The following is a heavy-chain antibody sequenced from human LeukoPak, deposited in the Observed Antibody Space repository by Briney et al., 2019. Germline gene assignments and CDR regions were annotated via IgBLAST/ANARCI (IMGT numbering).Heavy chain of an antibody. CDR3: ARDNYYDSSGYYF. CDR2: IYYSGST. CDR1: GGSISSSSYY. J-gene: IGHJ4*02. V-gene: IGHV4-39*07. Sequence: SETLSLTCTVSGGSISSSSYYWGWIRQPPGKGLEWIGSIYYSGSTYYNPSLKSRVTISVDTSKNQFSLKLSSVTAADTAVYYCARDNYYDSSGYYFGGQGTLVNVSS. D-gene: IGHD3-22*01.